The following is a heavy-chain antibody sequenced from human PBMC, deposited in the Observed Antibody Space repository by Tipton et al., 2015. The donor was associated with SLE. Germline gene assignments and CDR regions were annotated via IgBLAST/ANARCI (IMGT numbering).Heavy chain of an antibody. CDR3: ARGGPHGYYYMDV. Sequence: TLSLTCTVSGGSISSYYWSWIRQPPGKGLEWIGYIYYSGSTIYNPSLKSRVTMSVDTSKNQFSLKLSSVTAADTAVYYCARGGPHGYYYMDVWGKGTTVTVSS. CDR2: IYYSGST. V-gene: IGHV4-59*08. J-gene: IGHJ6*03. D-gene: IGHD2-15*01. CDR1: GGSISSYY.